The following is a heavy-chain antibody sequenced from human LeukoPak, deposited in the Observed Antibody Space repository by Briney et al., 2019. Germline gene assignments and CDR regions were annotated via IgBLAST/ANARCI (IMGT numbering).Heavy chain of an antibody. Sequence: GGSLRLSCAASGFTFSSYAMSWVRQAPGKGLEWVSRISGDGSSTSYADSVKGRFTISRDNAKNTVSLQMNSLRAEDTGVYYCARGASGGHYVSGGHWGQGALVTVSS. V-gene: IGHV3-74*01. CDR3: ARGASGGHYVSGGH. J-gene: IGHJ4*02. CDR2: ISGDGSST. CDR1: GFTFSSYA. D-gene: IGHD2-21*01.